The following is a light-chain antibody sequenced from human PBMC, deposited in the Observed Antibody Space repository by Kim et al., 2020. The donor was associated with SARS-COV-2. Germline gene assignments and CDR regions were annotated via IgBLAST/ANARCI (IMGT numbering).Light chain of an antibody. J-gene: IGLJ2*01. CDR1: SIGSKS. Sequence: PGTTARITCGGTSIGSKSVHWYQQKPGQAPVLVISYDSVRPSGIPERFSGSNSGNTATVTISRVEAGDEANYYCQVWDSSDDHRVVFGGGTQLTVL. CDR3: QVWDSSDDHRVV. V-gene: IGLV3-21*04. CDR2: YDS.